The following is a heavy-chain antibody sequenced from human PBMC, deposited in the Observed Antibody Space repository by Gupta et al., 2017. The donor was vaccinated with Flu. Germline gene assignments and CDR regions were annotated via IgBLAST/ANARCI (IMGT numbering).Heavy chain of an antibody. D-gene: IGHD3-3*01. CDR2: ISGSGNT. CDR3: AKATDFWSGYYTGGHYFDY. J-gene: IGHJ4*02. Sequence: EVQLLESGGGLVQPGGSLRLFCEASGFTFSSYGMSWVRQAPGKGLEWVSAISGSGNTFYADSVKGRFTISRDNSMNTLYLQMSSLRAEDTAIYFCAKATDFWSGYYTGGHYFDYWGQGTLVIVSS. CDR1: GFTFSSYG. V-gene: IGHV3-23*01.